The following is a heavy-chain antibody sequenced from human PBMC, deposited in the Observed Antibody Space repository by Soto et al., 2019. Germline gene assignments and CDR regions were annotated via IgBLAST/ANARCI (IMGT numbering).Heavy chain of an antibody. V-gene: IGHV3-66*01. J-gene: IGHJ4*02. CDR1: GFTVSSNY. CDR3: ARDSARLNPVFDY. D-gene: IGHD6-6*01. CDR2: IYSGGST. Sequence: PGGSLRLSCAASGFTVSSNYMSWVRQAPGKGLEWVSVIYSGGSTYYADSVKGRFTISRDNSKNTLYLQMNSLRAEDTAVYYCARDSARLNPVFDYWGQGTLVTVSS.